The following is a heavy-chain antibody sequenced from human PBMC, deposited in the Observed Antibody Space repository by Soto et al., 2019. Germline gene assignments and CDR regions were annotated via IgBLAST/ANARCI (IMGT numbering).Heavy chain of an antibody. D-gene: IGHD6-13*01. CDR3: AKGAAAGYFDY. CDR2: ISYDGSSK. Sequence: GGSLRLSCAASGFTFSSYGMHWVRQAPGKGLEWVAVISYDGSSKYYADSVKGRFTISRDNSKNTLYLQMNSLRAEDTAVYYCAKGAAAGYFDYWGKGTLVTVSS. V-gene: IGHV3-30*18. CDR1: GFTFSSYG. J-gene: IGHJ4*02.